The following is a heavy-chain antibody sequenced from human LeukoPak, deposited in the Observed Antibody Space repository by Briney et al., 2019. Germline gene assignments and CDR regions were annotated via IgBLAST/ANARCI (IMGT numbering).Heavy chain of an antibody. J-gene: IGHJ4*02. D-gene: IGHD3-9*01. CDR3: ARDPVTYYDILTGVRDTGHDY. Sequence: GGSLRLSCATSGFTFSTYWMTWVRQAPGKGLEWVANIKQDGSEKYYVDSVKGRFNISRDNAKNSLYLQMNSLRAEDTAVYYCARDPVTYYDILTGVRDTGHDYWGQGTLVTVSS. V-gene: IGHV3-7*01. CDR1: GFTFSTYW. CDR2: IKQDGSEK.